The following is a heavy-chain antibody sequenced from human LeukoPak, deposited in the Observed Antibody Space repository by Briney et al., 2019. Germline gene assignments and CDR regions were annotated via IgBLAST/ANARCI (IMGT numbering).Heavy chain of an antibody. V-gene: IGHV1-69*05. Sequence: SVKVSCKASGGTFSSYAISWVRQAPGQGLEWMGGIIPIFGTANYAQKFQGRVTITTDESTSTAYMELSSLRSEDTAVYYCARGGVIYQDIVVVPAAVDAFDIWGQGTMVTVSS. CDR1: GGTFSSYA. D-gene: IGHD2-2*01. CDR2: IIPIFGTA. J-gene: IGHJ3*02. CDR3: ARGGVIYQDIVVVPAAVDAFDI.